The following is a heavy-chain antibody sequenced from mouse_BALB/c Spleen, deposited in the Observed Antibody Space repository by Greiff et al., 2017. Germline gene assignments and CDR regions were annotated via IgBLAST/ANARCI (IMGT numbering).Heavy chain of an antibody. V-gene: IGHV5-9-3*01. D-gene: IGHD4-1*01. CDR3: ASPKNWDYFDY. Sequence: EVQVVESGGGLVKPGGSLKLSCAASGFTFSSYAMSWVRQTPEKRLEWVATISSGGSYTYYPDSVKGRFTISRDNAKNTLYLQMSSLRSEDTAMYYCASPKNWDYFDYWGQGTTLTVSS. CDR1: GFTFSSYA. J-gene: IGHJ2*01. CDR2: ISSGGSYT.